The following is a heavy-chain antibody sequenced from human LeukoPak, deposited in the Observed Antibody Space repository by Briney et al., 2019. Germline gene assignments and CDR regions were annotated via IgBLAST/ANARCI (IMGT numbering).Heavy chain of an antibody. CDR2: INDCGST. D-gene: IGHD3-3*01. Sequence: KPSETLSLTCAVYGGSFSDYYWRWIRQSPGKGLAWTGEINDCGSTNNNPSLKSRVIILIDTSKNQFSLKLSSVTAADTAVYYCARTYYDFWSGYYSKGYFDYWGQGTLVTVSS. J-gene: IGHJ4*02. CDR1: GGSFSDYY. V-gene: IGHV4-34*01. CDR3: ARTYYDFWSGYYSKGYFDY.